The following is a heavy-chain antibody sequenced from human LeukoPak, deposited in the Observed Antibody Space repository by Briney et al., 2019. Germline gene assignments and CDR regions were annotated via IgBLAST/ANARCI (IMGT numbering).Heavy chain of an antibody. CDR3: ARDSLYSSPTSDY. Sequence: PGGSLRLSCAASGFTFSSYWMSWVRQAPGEGLEWVANIKQDGSEKYYVDSVKGRFTISRDNAKNSLYLQMNSLRAEDTAVYYCARDSLYSSPTSDYWGQGTLVTVSS. CDR1: GFTFSSYW. CDR2: IKQDGSEK. J-gene: IGHJ4*02. D-gene: IGHD6-13*01. V-gene: IGHV3-7*01.